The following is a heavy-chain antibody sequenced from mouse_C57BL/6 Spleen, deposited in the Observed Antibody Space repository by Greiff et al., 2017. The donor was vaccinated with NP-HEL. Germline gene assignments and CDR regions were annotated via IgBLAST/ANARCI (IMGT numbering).Heavy chain of an antibody. CDR2: INPSSGYT. CDR1: GYTFTSYT. V-gene: IGHV1-4*01. CDR3: ARTRGDGYSENFDY. D-gene: IGHD2-3*01. J-gene: IGHJ2*01. Sequence: QVQLKQSGAELARPGASVKMSCKASGYTFTSYTMHWVKQRPGQGLEWIGYINPSSGYTKYNQKFKDKATLTADKSSSTAYMQLSSLTSEDSAVYYCARTRGDGYSENFDYWGQGTTLTVSS.